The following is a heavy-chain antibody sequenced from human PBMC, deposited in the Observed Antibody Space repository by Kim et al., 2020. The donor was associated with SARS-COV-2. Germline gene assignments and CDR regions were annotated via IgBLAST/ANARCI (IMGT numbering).Heavy chain of an antibody. CDR1: GGSFSGYY. CDR2: INHSGST. D-gene: IGHD4-17*01. Sequence: SETLSLTCAVYGGSFSGYYWSWIRQPPGKGLEWIGEINHSGSTNYNPSLKSRVTIPVDTSKNQFSLKLSSVTAADTAVYYCACGDYGGWFDPWGQGTLVTVSS. V-gene: IGHV4-34*01. CDR3: ACGDYGGWFDP. J-gene: IGHJ5*02.